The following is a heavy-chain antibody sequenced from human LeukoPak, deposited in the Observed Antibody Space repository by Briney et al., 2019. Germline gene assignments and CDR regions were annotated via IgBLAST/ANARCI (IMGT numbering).Heavy chain of an antibody. CDR1: GGSIRGYY. CDR2: LHYSGST. CDR3: ARESGCSSTSCYLYYYYYYMDV. J-gene: IGHJ6*03. D-gene: IGHD2-2*01. Sequence: SETLSLTCTVSGGSIRGYYWSWIRQPPGKGLEWIGYLHYSGSTNYNPSLKSRVTISVDTSKNQFSLKLSSVTAADTAVYYCARESGCSSTSCYLYYYYYYMDVWGKGTTVTISS. V-gene: IGHV4-59*12.